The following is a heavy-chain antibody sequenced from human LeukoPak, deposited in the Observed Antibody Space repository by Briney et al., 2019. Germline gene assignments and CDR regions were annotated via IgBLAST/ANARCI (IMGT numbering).Heavy chain of an antibody. J-gene: IGHJ3*02. V-gene: IGHV4-4*02. CDR2: IYHSGST. CDR1: GGSISSSNW. CDR3: AREPSWDQLPTGAFDI. Sequence: SGTLSLTCAVSGGSISSSNWWSWVRQPPGKGLEWIGEIYHSGSTNYNPSLKSRVTISVDKSKNQFSLKLSSVTAADTAVYYCAREPSWDQLPTGAFDIWGQGTMVTVS. D-gene: IGHD2-2*01.